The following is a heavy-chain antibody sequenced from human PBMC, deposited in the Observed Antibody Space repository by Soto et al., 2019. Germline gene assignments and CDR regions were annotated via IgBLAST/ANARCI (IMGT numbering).Heavy chain of an antibody. CDR3: ASCVSCSNGVWTPRWYFDF. CDR2: INPNSGGT. J-gene: IGHJ4*03. V-gene: IGHV1-2*04. Sequence: RRWPRQSNRQGRQWMGWINPNSGGTNYAQKFQGWVTMTRDTSISTAYMELSRLRSDDTAVYYCASCVSCSNGVWTPRWYFDFSGQGPL. D-gene: IGHD2-8*01.